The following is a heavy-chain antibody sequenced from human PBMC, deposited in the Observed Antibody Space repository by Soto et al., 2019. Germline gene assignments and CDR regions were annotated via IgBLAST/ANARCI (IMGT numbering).Heavy chain of an antibody. J-gene: IGHJ3*02. Sequence: SETLSLTCTVSGGSISSGDYYWSWIRQPPGKGLEWIGYIYYSGSTYYNPSLKSRVTISVDTSKNQFSLKLSSVTAADTAVYYCARGPRETDYYDSSGQTPNDAFDIWGQGTMVTVSS. CDR2: IYYSGST. V-gene: IGHV4-30-4*01. CDR1: GGSISSGDYY. CDR3: ARGPRETDYYDSSGQTPNDAFDI. D-gene: IGHD3-22*01.